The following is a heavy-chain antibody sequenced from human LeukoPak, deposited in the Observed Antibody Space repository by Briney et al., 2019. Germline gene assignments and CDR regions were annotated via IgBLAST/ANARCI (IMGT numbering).Heavy chain of an antibody. CDR2: MSPAGTVT. D-gene: IGHD1-14*01. CDR1: GFALSDSW. V-gene: IGHV3-74*01. Sequence: GGPLRLSCVASGFALSDSWVHWVRQATGERLLWVLRMSPAGTVTNHADFVKGRFILSRDKANNPVFLQMNSLRAEDTSVYYCARDLGFSPDHWGQGTLVTVSS. J-gene: IGHJ1*01. CDR3: ARDLGFSPDH.